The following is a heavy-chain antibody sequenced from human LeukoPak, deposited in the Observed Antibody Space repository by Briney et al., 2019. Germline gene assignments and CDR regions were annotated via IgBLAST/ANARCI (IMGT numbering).Heavy chain of an antibody. Sequence: GGSLRLSCAASGFTFSSYWMSWVRQAPGKGLEWVANIKQDGSEKYYVDSVKGRFTISRDKAKNSLCLQMNSLRAEDTAVYYCARSILLTLGYYMDVWGKGTTVTISS. CDR1: GFTFSSYW. V-gene: IGHV3-7*01. CDR2: IKQDGSEK. CDR3: ARSILLTLGYYMDV. J-gene: IGHJ6*03.